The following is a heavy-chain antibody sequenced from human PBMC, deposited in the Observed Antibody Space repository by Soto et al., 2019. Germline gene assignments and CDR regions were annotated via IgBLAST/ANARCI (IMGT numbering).Heavy chain of an antibody. CDR3: ARDVGYTGYEEGNPFDI. CDR1: GGSISRHY. Sequence: QVQLQESGPGLVRPSETLSLTCTVSGGSISRHYWSWIRQSAGKGLEWIGRMYNTGTTDYNPSFKSRLSMSIDTSKNHFSLRLSSVTAADTAVYYCARDVGYTGYEEGNPFDIWGQGTMVTVSS. D-gene: IGHD5-12*01. V-gene: IGHV4-4*07. CDR2: MYNTGTT. J-gene: IGHJ3*02.